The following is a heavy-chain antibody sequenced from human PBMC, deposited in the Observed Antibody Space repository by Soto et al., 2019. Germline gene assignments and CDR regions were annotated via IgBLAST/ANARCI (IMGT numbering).Heavy chain of an antibody. V-gene: IGHV3-23*01. D-gene: IGHD1-26*01. CDR3: AKVPVGATGRFDY. Sequence: EVQLLESGGGLVQPGGSLRLSCAGSGFTFSNYAMSWVRQAPGKGLAWVSAISGSGGSTYYADSVKGRLTISRDNSKNTLYLQMNSLRAEDTALYYCAKVPVGATGRFDYWGQGTLVTVSS. CDR2: ISGSGGST. CDR1: GFTFSNYA. J-gene: IGHJ4*02.